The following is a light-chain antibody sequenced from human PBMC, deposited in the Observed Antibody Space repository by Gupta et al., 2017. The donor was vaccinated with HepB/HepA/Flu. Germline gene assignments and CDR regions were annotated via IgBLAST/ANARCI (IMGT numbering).Light chain of an antibody. J-gene: IGKJ1*01. Sequence: ILMTQAPLWLPVTPGEPASISCMANQSPLHSNGYNFLDWYLQKPGQSPSLLLYLGCSRASGVPDTISGSGSGTDFTLKISDPEAEAVGISHFRQKLQTPWTFGQGTKVEIK. CDR1: QSPLHSNGYNF. CDR3: RQKLQTPWT. V-gene: IGKV2-28*01. CDR2: LGC.